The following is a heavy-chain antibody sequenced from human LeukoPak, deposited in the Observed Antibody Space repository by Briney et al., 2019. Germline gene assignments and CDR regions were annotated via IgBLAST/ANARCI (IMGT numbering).Heavy chain of an antibody. CDR3: ATDVNSNYDY. CDR1: GLIFRNYW. CDR2: INQDGSEK. V-gene: IGHV3-7*05. J-gene: IGHJ4*02. Sequence: GGSLRVSCAVSGLIFRNYWMSWVRQAPGKGPEWVANINQDGSEKNYADSVKGRFTISRDNAENSLYLQVNSLRAEDTAMYYCATDVNSNYDYWGQGTLVTVSS. D-gene: IGHD4-11*01.